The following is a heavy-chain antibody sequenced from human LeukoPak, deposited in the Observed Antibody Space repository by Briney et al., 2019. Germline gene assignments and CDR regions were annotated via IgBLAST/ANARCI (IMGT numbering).Heavy chain of an antibody. CDR2: IYYSGGT. J-gene: IGHJ6*03. D-gene: IGHD4-11*01. CDR1: GGSVSSHQ. Sequence: SGTLSLTCTVSGGSVSSHQWSWIRQPPGKGLEWIGYIYYSGGTNYNPSLKSRFTVSIDTSNNRFSLKLSSVTTADTAVYYCARGVLTTVSYYMDVWGKGTTVTVSS. V-gene: IGHV4-59*02. CDR3: ARGVLTTVSYYMDV.